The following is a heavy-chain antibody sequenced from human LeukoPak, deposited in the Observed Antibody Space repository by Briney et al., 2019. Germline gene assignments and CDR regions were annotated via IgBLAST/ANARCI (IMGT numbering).Heavy chain of an antibody. J-gene: IGHJ4*02. CDR3: ARVHPYYDILTGYYTLDY. D-gene: IGHD3-9*01. CDR2: ISAYNGNT. V-gene: IGHV1-18*01. CDR1: GYTFTSYG. Sequence: ASVKVSCKASGYTFTSYGISWVRQAPGQGLEWMGWISAYNGNTNYAQKLQGRVTMTTDTSTSTAYMELRSLRSDDTAVYYCARVHPYYDILTGYYTLDYWGQGTLVTVSS.